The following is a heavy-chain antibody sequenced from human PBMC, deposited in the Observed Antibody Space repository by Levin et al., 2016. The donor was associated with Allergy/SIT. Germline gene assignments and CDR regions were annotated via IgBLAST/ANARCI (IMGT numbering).Heavy chain of an antibody. J-gene: IGHJ4*02. CDR2: INYSGTS. CDR1: GGSISSSNFY. D-gene: IGHD6-19*01. Sequence: SETLSLTCTVSGGSISSSNFYWAWIRQPPGKGLEWLGSINYSGTSYYNSSLKSRVTISVDTSKNQFSLKLSSVTAADTAVYYCARRETGTWLVAPFDYWGQGTLVTVSS. CDR3: ARRETGTWLVAPFDY. V-gene: IGHV4-39*01.